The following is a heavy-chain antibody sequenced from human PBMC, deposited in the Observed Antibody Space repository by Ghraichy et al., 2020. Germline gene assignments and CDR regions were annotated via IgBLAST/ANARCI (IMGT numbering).Heavy chain of an antibody. V-gene: IGHV4-61*02. CDR1: GGSVSSGSYY. Sequence: SETLSLTCTVSGGSVSSGSYYWSWIRQPAGKGLEWIGRIYATGSTNYSPSLNSRVTISMDTSKNQFSLNLNSVTAADTAVYYCARAGPYSRYPEEEYWGQGTLVTVSS. J-gene: IGHJ4*02. D-gene: IGHD5-12*01. CDR3: ARAGPYSRYPEEEY. CDR2: IYATGST.